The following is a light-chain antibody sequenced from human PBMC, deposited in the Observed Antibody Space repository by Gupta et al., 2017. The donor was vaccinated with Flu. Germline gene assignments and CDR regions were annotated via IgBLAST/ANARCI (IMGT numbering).Light chain of an antibody. Sequence: TRSHGPVGNNDVPLVPPDPGPPPHILLFEDNRRPSGVPDRFSGTNDGPSTSASLTIAGLKTEDEDDYYCQSYDNSFWVFGGGTKLTVL. CDR1: HGPVGNND. CDR2: EDN. V-gene: IGLV6-57*01. CDR3: QSYDNSFWV. J-gene: IGLJ3*02.